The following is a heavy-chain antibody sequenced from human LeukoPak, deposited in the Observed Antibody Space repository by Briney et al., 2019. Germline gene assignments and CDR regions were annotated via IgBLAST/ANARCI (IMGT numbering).Heavy chain of an antibody. D-gene: IGHD1-1*01. CDR1: GLTVGSNY. J-gene: IGHJ3*02. Sequence: AGGSLRLSCAASGLTVGSNYMTWVRQAPGKGLEWVSVIYSAGDTYYTDSVKGRFTISRDNSQNTVYLQMNSLRAEDTAVYYCARDLNAQSRASDIWGRGTMVTVSS. V-gene: IGHV3-53*01. CDR2: IYSAGDT. CDR3: ARDLNAQSRASDI.